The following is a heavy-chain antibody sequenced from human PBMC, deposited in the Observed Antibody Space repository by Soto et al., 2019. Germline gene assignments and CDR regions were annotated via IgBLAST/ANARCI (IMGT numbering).Heavy chain of an antibody. J-gene: IGHJ6*02. CDR2: ISYDGSNK. D-gene: IGHD6-6*01. CDR1: GFTFSSYG. V-gene: IGHV3-30*18. Sequence: QVQLVESGGGVVQPGRSLRLSCAASGFTFSSYGMHWVRQAPGMGLEWVAVISYDGSNKYYADSVKGRFTISRDNSKNTLYLQMNSLRAEDTAVYYCAKVLEYSSASGHYYYSYGMDVWGQGTTVTVSS. CDR3: AKVLEYSSASGHYYYSYGMDV.